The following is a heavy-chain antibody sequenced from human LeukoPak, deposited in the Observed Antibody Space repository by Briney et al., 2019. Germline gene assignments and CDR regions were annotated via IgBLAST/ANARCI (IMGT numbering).Heavy chain of an antibody. CDR2: ISSTGSSI. V-gene: IGHV3-11*01. D-gene: IGHD6-13*01. CDR3: AKDSSSSWYSSAFDI. CDR1: GFTFSDYY. Sequence: GGSPRLSCAASGFTFSDYYMSWIRQAPGKGLEWVSYISSTGSSIYYADSVKGRFTISRDNAKNSLYLQTNSLRAEDMALYYCAKDSSSSWYSSAFDIWGQGTMVTVSS. J-gene: IGHJ3*02.